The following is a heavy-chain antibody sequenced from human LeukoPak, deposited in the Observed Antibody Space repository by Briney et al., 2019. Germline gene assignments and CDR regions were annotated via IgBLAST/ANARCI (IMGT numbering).Heavy chain of an antibody. V-gene: IGHV4-30-4*08. J-gene: IGHJ4*02. Sequence: PSETLSLTCTVSGGSISSADYYWSWIRQPPGKGLEWIGYIYYSGTTSYIPSLKSRVTLSMDTSKNQFSLRLRSVTAADTAVYFCARGVDYYDSSGPGGYFDYWGQGTLVTVSS. D-gene: IGHD3-22*01. CDR3: ARGVDYYDSSGPGGYFDY. CDR2: IYYSGTT. CDR1: GGSISSADYY.